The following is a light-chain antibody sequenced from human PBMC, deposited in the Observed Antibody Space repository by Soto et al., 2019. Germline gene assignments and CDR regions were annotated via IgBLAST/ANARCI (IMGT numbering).Light chain of an antibody. J-gene: IGKJ1*01. CDR1: QSVSSN. V-gene: IGKV3-15*01. CDR2: GAS. Sequence: EIVMTQSPATLSVSPGERATLSCRASQSVSSNLAWYQQKPGQAPRLLIYGASTRATGIPARFSGSGSGTKFTLTISSLQSEDFAVYYCQQYNNWPPTFGQGTKV. CDR3: QQYNNWPPT.